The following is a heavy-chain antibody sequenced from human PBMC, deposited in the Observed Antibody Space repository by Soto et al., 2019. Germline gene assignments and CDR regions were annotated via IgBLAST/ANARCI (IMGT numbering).Heavy chain of an antibody. Sequence: EVQLVESGGVVVQPGGSLRLSCAASGFTFDDYSMHWVRQAPGKGLEWVSVVTSNGRGTSYVDSVKGRFTIFRDNSKNSLYLQMNSLTTEDTALYYCVKEASSGWSTFDSWGQGTLVTVSS. CDR1: GFTFDDYS. V-gene: IGHV3-43*01. D-gene: IGHD6-19*01. CDR3: VKEASSGWSTFDS. J-gene: IGHJ4*02. CDR2: VTSNGRGT.